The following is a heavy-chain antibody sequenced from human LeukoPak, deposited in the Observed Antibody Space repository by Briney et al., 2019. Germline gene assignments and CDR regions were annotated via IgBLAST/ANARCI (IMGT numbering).Heavy chain of an antibody. Sequence: SETLSLTCTVSGGSISSYYWSWIRQPPGKGLEWIGYIYYSGSTNYNPSLKSRVTISVDTSKNQFSLKLSSVTAADTAVYYCARVRGYSSSSVELGFDYWGQGTLVTVSS. J-gene: IGHJ4*02. D-gene: IGHD6-6*01. CDR3: ARVRGYSSSSVELGFDY. CDR2: IYYSGST. V-gene: IGHV4-59*01. CDR1: GGSISSYY.